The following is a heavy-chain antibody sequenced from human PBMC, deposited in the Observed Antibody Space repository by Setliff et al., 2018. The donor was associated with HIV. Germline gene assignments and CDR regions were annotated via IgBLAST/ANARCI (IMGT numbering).Heavy chain of an antibody. CDR2: INAYTGDT. CDR3: ARDWKHVFDI. Sequence: ASVKVSCKASGDNFNNVAFNWVRQAPGQGLEWMAWINAYTGDTNYAQKFQGSVTVTRDTSISTAYMELSRLRSHDTAVYYCARDWKHVFDIWGQGTMVTVSS. CDR1: GDNFNNVA. J-gene: IGHJ3*02. D-gene: IGHD1-1*01. V-gene: IGHV1-2*02.